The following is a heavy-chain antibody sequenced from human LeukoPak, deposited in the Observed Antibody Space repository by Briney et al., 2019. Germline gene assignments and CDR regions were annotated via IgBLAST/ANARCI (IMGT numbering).Heavy chain of an antibody. Sequence: SETLSLTCTVSGGSISSGGYYWSWIRQHPGKGLDWIGYIYYNGSTYYNPSLKSRVTMSVDTSKNQFSLRLSSVTAADTAVYYCARAWGPYCSAARCYTTPGYYGMDVWGQGTTVTVSS. CDR1: GGSISSGGYY. CDR2: IYYNGST. J-gene: IGHJ6*02. V-gene: IGHV4-31*03. CDR3: ARAWGPYCSAARCYTTPGYYGMDV. D-gene: IGHD2-2*02.